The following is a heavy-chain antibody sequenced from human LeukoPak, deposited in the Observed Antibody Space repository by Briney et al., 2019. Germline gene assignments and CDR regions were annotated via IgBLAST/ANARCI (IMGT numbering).Heavy chain of an antibody. Sequence: SETLSLTCTVSGGSISSYYRSWIRQPPGKGLEWIGYIYYSGSTNYNPSLKSRVTISVDTSKNQFSLKLSSVTAADTAVYYCARDGYSYGFGYWGQGTLVTVSS. V-gene: IGHV4-59*01. CDR3: ARDGYSYGFGY. CDR2: IYYSGST. CDR1: GGSISSYY. J-gene: IGHJ4*02. D-gene: IGHD5-18*01.